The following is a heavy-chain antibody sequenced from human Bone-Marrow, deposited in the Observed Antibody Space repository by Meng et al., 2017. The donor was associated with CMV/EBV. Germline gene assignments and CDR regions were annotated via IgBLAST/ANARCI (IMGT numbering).Heavy chain of an antibody. CDR3: ARDGDLGYCSGGSCYGAIDY. CDR2: IIPIFGTA. J-gene: IGHJ4*02. CDR1: FSSYA. Sequence: FSSYAISWVRQAPGQGLEWMGGIIPIFGTANYAQKFQSRVTITADKSTSTAYMELSSLRSEDTAVYYCARDGDLGYCSGGSCYGAIDYWGQGTLVTVSS. D-gene: IGHD2-15*01. V-gene: IGHV1-69*06.